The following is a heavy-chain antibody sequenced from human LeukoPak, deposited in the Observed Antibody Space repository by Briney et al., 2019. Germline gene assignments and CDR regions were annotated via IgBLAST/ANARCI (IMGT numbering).Heavy chain of an antibody. V-gene: IGHV3-53*01. J-gene: IGHJ4*02. CDR1: GFTVSLNY. CDR3: AKNRNGDCSGGSCYGTRYYFDY. Sequence: GGSLRLSCAASGFTVSLNYMSWVRQAPGKGLEWVSILYSGGSTYYADSVKGRFTISRDNSKNTLYLQMNSLRAEDTAVYYCAKNRNGDCSGGSCYGTRYYFDYWGQGTLVTVSS. CDR2: LYSGGST. D-gene: IGHD2-15*01.